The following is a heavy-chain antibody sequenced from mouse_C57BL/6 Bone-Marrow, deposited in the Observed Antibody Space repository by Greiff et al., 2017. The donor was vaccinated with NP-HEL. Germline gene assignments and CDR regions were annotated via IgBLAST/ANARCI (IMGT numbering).Heavy chain of an antibody. Sequence: QVQLKESDAELVKPGASVKISCKVSGYTFTDHTIHWMKQRPEQGLEWIGYIYPRDGSTKYNEKFKGKATLTADKSSSTAYMQLNSLTSEDSAVYFCARRQDYYGSTWYFDVWGTGTTVTVSS. CDR2: IYPRDGST. V-gene: IGHV1-78*01. CDR1: GYTFTDHT. J-gene: IGHJ1*03. D-gene: IGHD1-1*01. CDR3: ARRQDYYGSTWYFDV.